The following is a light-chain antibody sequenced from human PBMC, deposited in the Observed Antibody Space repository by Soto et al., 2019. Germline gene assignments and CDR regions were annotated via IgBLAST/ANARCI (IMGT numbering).Light chain of an antibody. CDR1: QSISSW. CDR3: QQYNSWVT. CDR2: DAS. J-gene: IGKJ5*01. Sequence: DILLSQSPXFLTPSVGVSGPINCRASQSISSWLAWYQQKPGKAPKLLIYDASSLESGVPSRFSGSGSGTEFTLTISSLQPDDFATYYCQQYNSWVTCGQGTDWRL. V-gene: IGKV1-5*01.